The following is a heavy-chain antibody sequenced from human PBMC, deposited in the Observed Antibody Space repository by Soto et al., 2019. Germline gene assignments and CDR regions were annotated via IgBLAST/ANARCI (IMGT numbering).Heavy chain of an antibody. V-gene: IGHV3-48*02. Sequence: GRSLRLSCAASGFTFSSYSVNWVRQAPGKGLEWVSYISSSSSTIYYADSVKGRFTISRDNAKNSLYLQMNSLRDEDTTVYYCARDSAMGYYDSSGDLTWFDYWGQGTLVTVSS. CDR3: ARDSAMGYYDSSGDLTWFDY. CDR2: ISSSSSTI. J-gene: IGHJ4*02. CDR1: GFTFSSYS. D-gene: IGHD3-22*01.